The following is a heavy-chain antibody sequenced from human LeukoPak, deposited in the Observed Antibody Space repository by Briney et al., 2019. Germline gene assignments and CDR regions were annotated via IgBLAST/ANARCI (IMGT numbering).Heavy chain of an antibody. CDR1: GFTFSSYG. Sequence: PGGSLRLSCAASGFTFSSYGMHWVRQAPGKGLEWVAVISYDGSNKYYADSVKGRFTISRDNSKNTLYLQMNSLRAEDTAVYYCAKDLTTGDSSGYYYDPYYYYYGMDVWGQGTTVTVSS. V-gene: IGHV3-30*18. J-gene: IGHJ6*02. CDR2: ISYDGSNK. CDR3: AKDLTTGDSSGYYYDPYYYYYGMDV. D-gene: IGHD3-22*01.